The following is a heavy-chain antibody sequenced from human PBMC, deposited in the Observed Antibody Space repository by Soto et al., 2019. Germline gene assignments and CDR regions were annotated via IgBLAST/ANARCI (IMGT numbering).Heavy chain of an antibody. CDR3: ARVLGYSYALDY. D-gene: IGHD5-18*01. CDR1: GFTLSSYD. V-gene: IGHV3-30-3*01. J-gene: IGHJ4*02. CDR2: ISYDGSNK. Sequence: QVQLVESGGGVFQTGRSLRLSCAASGFTLSSYDKHWVRQAPGKGLEWVAIISYDGSNKYYADSVKGRFTISRDNSKNTLYLQMNSLRAEDTAVFYCARVLGYSYALDYWGQGTLVAVAS.